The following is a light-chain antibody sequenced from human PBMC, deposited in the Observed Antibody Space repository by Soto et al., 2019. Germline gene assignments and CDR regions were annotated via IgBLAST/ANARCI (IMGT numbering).Light chain of an antibody. V-gene: IGLV2-23*01. CDR2: EGS. Sequence: QSALTQPASVSGSPGQSITISCTGSNSDIGSYNFVSWYQQYPGKAPKLIIYEGSKRPSGVSLRFSGSKADNTASLTISRLLAEDEADYYCCSYAGDTTYVFGSGTKVTVL. CDR1: NSDIGSYNF. CDR3: CSYAGDTTYV. J-gene: IGLJ1*01.